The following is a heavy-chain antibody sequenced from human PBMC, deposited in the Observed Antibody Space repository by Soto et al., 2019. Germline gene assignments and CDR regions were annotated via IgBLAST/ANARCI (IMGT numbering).Heavy chain of an antibody. J-gene: IGHJ5*02. CDR3: ANGPGGRFDP. V-gene: IGHV6-1*01. Sequence: PSQTLSLTCAISGDSVPSDSAAWNCIRQSPSRGLEWMGRTYYRSKWYNDYAVSVKSRITINPDTSKNQFSLQLNSVTPEDTAVYYCANGPGGRFDPWGQGTLVTVSS. D-gene: IGHD2-15*01. CDR2: TYYRSKWYN. CDR1: GDSVPSDSAA.